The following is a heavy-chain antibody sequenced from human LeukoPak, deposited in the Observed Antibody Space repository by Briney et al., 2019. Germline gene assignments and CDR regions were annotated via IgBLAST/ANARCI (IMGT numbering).Heavy chain of an antibody. D-gene: IGHD3-22*01. Sequence: KPGGSLRLSCAASGFTFSDYYMSWIRQAPGKGLEWVSCISSSSSYTNYADSVKGRFTISRDNAKNSLYLQMNRLRAEDTAVYYCASNYYDSSGYHPWGQGTLVTVSS. CDR3: ASNYYDSSGYHP. J-gene: IGHJ5*02. CDR1: GFTFSDYY. V-gene: IGHV3-11*03. CDR2: ISSSSSYT.